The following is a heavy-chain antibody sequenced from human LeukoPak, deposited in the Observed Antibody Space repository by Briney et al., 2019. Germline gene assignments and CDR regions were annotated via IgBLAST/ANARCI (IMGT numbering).Heavy chain of an antibody. Sequence: GGSLRLSCAASGFTFSRYGMHWVRQAPGKGLEWVAFIRYDGSNKYYADSVKGRFTISRDNSKNTLYLQMNSLRAEDTAVYYCANAGADCSSTSCRWGQGTLVTVSS. J-gene: IGHJ4*02. V-gene: IGHV3-30*02. CDR3: ANAGADCSSTSCR. D-gene: IGHD2-2*01. CDR2: IRYDGSNK. CDR1: GFTFSRYG.